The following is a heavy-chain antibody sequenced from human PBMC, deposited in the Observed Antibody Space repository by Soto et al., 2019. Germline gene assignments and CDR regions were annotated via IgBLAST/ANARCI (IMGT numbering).Heavy chain of an antibody. CDR2: ISGSGGST. Sequence: HPGGSLRLSCAASGFTFSSYAMSWVRQAPGKGLEWASAISGSGGSTYYADSVKGRFTISRDNSKNTLYLQMNSLRAEDTAVYYCAKGAVAGTRVWFDPWGQGTLVTVSS. CDR1: GFTFSSYA. CDR3: AKGAVAGTRVWFDP. V-gene: IGHV3-23*01. J-gene: IGHJ5*02. D-gene: IGHD6-19*01.